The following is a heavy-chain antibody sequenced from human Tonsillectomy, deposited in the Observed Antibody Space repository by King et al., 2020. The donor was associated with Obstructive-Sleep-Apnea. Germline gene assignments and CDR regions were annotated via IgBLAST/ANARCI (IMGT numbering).Heavy chain of an antibody. CDR2: IYSDGST. CDR1: GFTVSSNY. V-gene: IGHV3-53*04. CDR3: ASYDYGGLDAFDI. J-gene: IGHJ3*02. D-gene: IGHD4-23*01. Sequence: VQLVESGGGLVQPGGSLRLSCAASGFTVSSNYMSWVRQAPGKGLEWVSVIYSDGSTYYADSVKGRFTISSHTSKNTLYLQMNSLRAEDTAVYYCASYDYGGLDAFDIWGQGTMVTVSS.